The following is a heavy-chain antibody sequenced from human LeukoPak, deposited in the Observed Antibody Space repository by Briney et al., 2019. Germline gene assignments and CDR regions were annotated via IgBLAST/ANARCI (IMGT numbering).Heavy chain of an antibody. CDR3: ARDKTTGFKNDFDS. CDR1: GFTFSSYW. D-gene: IGHD5-24*01. J-gene: IGHJ4*02. Sequence: GGSLRLSCAASGFTFSSYWMHWVRQAPGKGLVWVSRINSDGSSTSYADSVKGRFTISRDNAKRSLYLQMNSLRVEDTALYYCARDKTTGFKNDFDSWGQGTLVTVSP. CDR2: INSDGSST. V-gene: IGHV3-74*01.